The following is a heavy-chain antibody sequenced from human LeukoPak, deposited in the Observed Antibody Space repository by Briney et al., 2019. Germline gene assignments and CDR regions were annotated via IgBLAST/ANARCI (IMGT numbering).Heavy chain of an antibody. D-gene: IGHD2-15*01. J-gene: IGHJ6*02. Sequence: GGSLRLSCAASGFSFSDYYMSWIRQAPGKGLEWVSYISSSSSNTNYADSVKGRFTISRDNSKNTLYLQMNSLRDEDTAVYYCARYCSGGTCYSGMDVWGQGTSVTVSS. V-gene: IGHV3-11*03. CDR2: ISSSSSNT. CDR1: GFSFSDYY. CDR3: ARYCSGGTCYSGMDV.